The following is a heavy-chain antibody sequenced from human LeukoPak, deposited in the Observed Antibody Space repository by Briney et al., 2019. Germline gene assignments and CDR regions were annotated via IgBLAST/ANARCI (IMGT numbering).Heavy chain of an antibody. CDR3: AKAPVTTCRGAYCYPFDY. CDR2: ISGSGGNT. J-gene: IGHJ4*02. CDR1: GFTFSRNG. Sequence: PGGSLRLSCAASGFTFSRNGMTWVRQAPGKGLEWVSAISGSGGNTYHADSVKGRFTISRDSSKNTLFLQMNRLRPEDAAVYYCAKAPVTTCRGAYCYPFDYWGQGTLVTVSS. V-gene: IGHV3-23*01. D-gene: IGHD2-21*01.